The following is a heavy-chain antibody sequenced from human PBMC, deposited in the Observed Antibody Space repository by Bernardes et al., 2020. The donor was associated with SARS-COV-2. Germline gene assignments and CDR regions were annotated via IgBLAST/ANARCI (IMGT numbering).Heavy chain of an antibody. V-gene: IGHV4-39*01. CDR1: DGSVSSSDYY. Sequence: SETLSLTCTVSDGSVSSSDYYWGWVRQPPGKGLEWIGSVYYSGDTYYNPSLKSRVSMSVDTSKSHFSLKLSSVTAADTAVYYCARHGMHYGSGTFYLALSYYYGLDVWGQGTTVTVSS. J-gene: IGHJ6*02. CDR3: ARHGMHYGSGTFYLALSYYYGLDV. CDR2: VYYSGDT. D-gene: IGHD3-10*01.